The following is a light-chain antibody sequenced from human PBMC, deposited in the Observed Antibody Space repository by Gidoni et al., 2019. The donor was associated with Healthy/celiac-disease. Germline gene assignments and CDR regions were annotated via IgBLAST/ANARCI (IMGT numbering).Light chain of an antibody. V-gene: IGLV2-14*01. CDR2: HVS. CDR1: SSDVGGYNY. Sequence: QSALTQPATLSWSPGQSITISCTGTSSDVGGYNYVSWYQQHPGKAPKLMIYHVSNRPSGVSNRFSGSKSGNTASLTISGIQAEDEADYYCSTYASSSTLVFGGGTKLTVL. J-gene: IGLJ2*01. CDR3: STYASSSTLV.